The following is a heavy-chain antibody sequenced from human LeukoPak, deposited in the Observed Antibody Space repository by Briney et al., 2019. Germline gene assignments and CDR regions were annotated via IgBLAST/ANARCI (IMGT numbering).Heavy chain of an antibody. CDR3: ARQQYYDSSGYYNWFDP. V-gene: IGHV4-59*08. J-gene: IGHJ5*02. Sequence: SETLSLTCTVSGGSISSYYWSWIRQPPGKGLEWIGYIYYSGSTNYNPSLKSRVTISVDTSKNQFSLKLSSVTAADTAVYYCARQQYYDSSGYYNWFDPWGQGTLVTVSS. CDR2: IYYSGST. CDR1: GGSISSYY. D-gene: IGHD3-22*01.